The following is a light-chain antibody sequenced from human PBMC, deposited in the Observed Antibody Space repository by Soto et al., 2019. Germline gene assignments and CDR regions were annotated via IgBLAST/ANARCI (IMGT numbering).Light chain of an antibody. Sequence: ELVFRPSPATLSVSLRAGATLPCRASQSVRSYLAWYQQKPGQAPRLLIYDASNRATGIPARFSGSGSGTEFILTISSLQPDDFATYYCQHYGGMWTFGQGTKVDI. CDR2: DAS. CDR1: QSVRSY. J-gene: IGKJ1*01. V-gene: IGKV3-11*01. CDR3: QHYGGMWT.